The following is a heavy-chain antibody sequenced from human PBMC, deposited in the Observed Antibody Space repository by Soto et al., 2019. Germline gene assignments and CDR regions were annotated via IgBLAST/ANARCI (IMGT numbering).Heavy chain of an antibody. Sequence: EEQLVESGGGLVQPGGSLRLSCAASGFNFTTYDMHWVRQTTGKGLEWVSGIAAAGGTYYEDSVKGRFTISRENAKNSLYLQVISLRDGDTAVYYCARVARRTLTPAEASFDIWGQGTIVTVSS. CDR1: GFNFTTYD. V-gene: IGHV3-13*01. CDR3: ARVARRTLTPAEASFDI. J-gene: IGHJ3*02. D-gene: IGHD4-17*01. CDR2: IAAAGGT.